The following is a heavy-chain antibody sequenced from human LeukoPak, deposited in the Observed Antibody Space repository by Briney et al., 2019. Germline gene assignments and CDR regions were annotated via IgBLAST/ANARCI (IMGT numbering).Heavy chain of an antibody. CDR2: IYYSGST. CDR1: GGSISSSSYY. Sequence: SETLSLTGTVSGGSISSSSYYWGWIRQPPGKGLEWIGSIYYSGSTYYNPSLKSRVTISVDTSKNQFSLKLSSVTAADTAVYYCARGATDYDILTGYEFDYWGQGTLVTVSS. V-gene: IGHV4-39*01. CDR3: ARGATDYDILTGYEFDY. J-gene: IGHJ4*02. D-gene: IGHD3-9*01.